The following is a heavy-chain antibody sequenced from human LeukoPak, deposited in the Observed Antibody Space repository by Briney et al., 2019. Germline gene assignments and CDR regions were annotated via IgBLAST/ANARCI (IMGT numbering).Heavy chain of an antibody. CDR3: ARDLIGYYGSGSYDNPYYYYGMDV. Sequence: PSETLSLTCAVYGGSFSGYYWSWIRQPPGKGLEWIGEINHSGSTNYNPSLKSRVTISVDTSKNQFSLKLSSVTAADTAVYYCARDLIGYYGSGSYDNPYYYYGMDVWGQGTTVTVSS. V-gene: IGHV4-34*01. J-gene: IGHJ6*02. CDR1: GGSFSGYY. D-gene: IGHD3-10*01. CDR2: INHSGST.